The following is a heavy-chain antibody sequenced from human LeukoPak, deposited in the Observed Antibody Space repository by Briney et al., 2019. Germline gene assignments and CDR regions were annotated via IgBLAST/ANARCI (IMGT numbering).Heavy chain of an antibody. CDR1: GFTFSSYS. CDR3: ARDNGYVDLNAFDI. J-gene: IGHJ3*02. V-gene: IGHV3-21*01. Sequence: GGSLRLSRASSGFTFSSYSMNGVRQAPGKGLEWVSSISSSSSYIYYADSVKGRFTISRDNAKNSLYLQMNSLRAEDTAVYYCARDNGYVDLNAFDIWGQGTMVTVSS. D-gene: IGHD5-12*01. CDR2: ISSSSSYI.